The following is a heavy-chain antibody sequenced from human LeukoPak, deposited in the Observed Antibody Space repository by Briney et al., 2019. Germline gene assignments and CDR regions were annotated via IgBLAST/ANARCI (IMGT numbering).Heavy chain of an antibody. V-gene: IGHV1-2*02. Sequence: GASVKVSFKASVYTFTGYYIHWVRQAPGQGLAWMGWINPNSGGTNYAQKFQGRVTMTRDTSISTAYMELSRLRSDDTAVYSCARRTGDNDYWGQGTLVTVSS. CDR2: INPNSGGT. CDR1: VYTFTGYY. D-gene: IGHD7-27*01. J-gene: IGHJ4*02. CDR3: ARRTGDNDY.